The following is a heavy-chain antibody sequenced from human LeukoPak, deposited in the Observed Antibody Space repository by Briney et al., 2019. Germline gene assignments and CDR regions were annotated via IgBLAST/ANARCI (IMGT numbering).Heavy chain of an antibody. CDR3: ARAGLLSSGWYSHFHY. CDR2: ISAYNGNT. Sequence: ASVKVSCKASGYTFTSYGISWVRQAPGQGLEWMGWISAYNGNTNYAQKLQGRVTMTTDTSTSTAYMELSSLRSDDTAVYYCARAGLLSSGWYSHFHYWGQGTLVTVSS. J-gene: IGHJ4*02. D-gene: IGHD6-19*01. V-gene: IGHV1-18*01. CDR1: GYTFTSYG.